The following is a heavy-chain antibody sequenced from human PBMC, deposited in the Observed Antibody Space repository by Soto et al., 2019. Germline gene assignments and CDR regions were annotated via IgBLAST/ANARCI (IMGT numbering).Heavy chain of an antibody. J-gene: IGHJ5*02. V-gene: IGHV3-48*01. CDR3: ATLGHCDSTTCSSDWFDP. Sequence: GGSMRLSCAASGFNFSSYSMNWVRQDTGKGLEWVSYISSSSNAIYYADSVKGRFTISRDNAKNSLYLQMSSLRAEDTAVYYCATLGHCDSTTCSSDWFDPWGQGTLVTVSS. CDR1: GFNFSSYS. D-gene: IGHD2-2*01. CDR2: ISSSSNAI.